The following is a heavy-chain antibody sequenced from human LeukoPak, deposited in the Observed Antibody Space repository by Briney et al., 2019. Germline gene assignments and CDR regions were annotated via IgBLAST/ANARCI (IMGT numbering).Heavy chain of an antibody. CDR2: ISDSGSYT. CDR1: VFIFSDYY. V-gene: IGHV3-11*06. J-gene: IGHJ6*02. D-gene: IGHD3-3*01. Sequence: GRSLRLSCASSVFIFSDYYMTWIRQAPGKGLEWVSYISDSGSYTKYADSVKGRFTISRDNAKKSMYLQMNSLRGEDTAVYYCVREDFRSSGMDVWGQGTTVTVSS. CDR3: VREDFRSSGMDV.